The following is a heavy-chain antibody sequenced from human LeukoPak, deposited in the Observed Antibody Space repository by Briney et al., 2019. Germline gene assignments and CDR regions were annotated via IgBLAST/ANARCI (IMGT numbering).Heavy chain of an antibody. J-gene: IGHJ4*02. Sequence: GSLRLSCAASGFTFSNAWMNWVRQPPGKGLEWLGEINDSGSTDYNPSLKSRVTISMDTSKNQFSLNLNSVTAADTAVYYCTRRRSPGYSAFDSWGQGTLVIVSS. CDR1: GFTFSNAW. CDR3: TRRRSPGYSAFDS. V-gene: IGHV4-34*01. D-gene: IGHD5-18*01. CDR2: INDSGST.